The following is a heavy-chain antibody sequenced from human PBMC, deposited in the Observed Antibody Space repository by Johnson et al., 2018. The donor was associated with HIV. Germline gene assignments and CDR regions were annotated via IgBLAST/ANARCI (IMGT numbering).Heavy chain of an antibody. D-gene: IGHD6-13*01. Sequence: EVQLVESGGGVVQPGGSLRLSCAASGFTFSSNYMSWVRQAPGKGLEWVSVIYSGGTTYYADSVKGRFTISRDNSRNTLYLQMNSLRAEDTAIYYCAKGRYSSSWYLADAFDIWGQGTMVTVSS. CDR2: IYSGGTT. J-gene: IGHJ3*02. CDR1: GFTFSSNY. V-gene: IGHV3-66*01. CDR3: AKGRYSSSWYLADAFDI.